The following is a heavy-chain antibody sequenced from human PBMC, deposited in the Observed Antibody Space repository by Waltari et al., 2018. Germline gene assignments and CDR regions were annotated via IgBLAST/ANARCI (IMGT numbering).Heavy chain of an antibody. CDR2: ISSSSSYI. D-gene: IGHD6-19*01. Sequence: EVQLVESGGGLVKPGGSLRLSCAASGFTFSSYSMNWVRQAPGKGLEWVSSISSSSSYIYYADSVKGRFTISRDNAKNSLYLQMNSLRAEDTAVYYCATEGIAVAGTTPSPLGYWGQGTLVTVSS. CDR1: GFTFSSYS. V-gene: IGHV3-21*01. J-gene: IGHJ4*02. CDR3: ATEGIAVAGTTPSPLGY.